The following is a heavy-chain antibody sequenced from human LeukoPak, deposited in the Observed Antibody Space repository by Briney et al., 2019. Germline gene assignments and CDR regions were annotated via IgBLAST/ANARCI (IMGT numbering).Heavy chain of an antibody. CDR2: IIPIFGTA. V-gene: IGHV1-69*05. CDR1: GYTFTAHY. D-gene: IGHD6-13*01. CDR3: ARERIAAAGYDY. J-gene: IGHJ4*02. Sequence: GASVKVSCKASGYTFTAHYIHWVRQAPGQGLEWMGGIIPIFGTAIYAQKFQGRVTITTDESTSTAYMELSSLRSEDTAVYYCARERIAAAGYDYWGQGTLVTVSS.